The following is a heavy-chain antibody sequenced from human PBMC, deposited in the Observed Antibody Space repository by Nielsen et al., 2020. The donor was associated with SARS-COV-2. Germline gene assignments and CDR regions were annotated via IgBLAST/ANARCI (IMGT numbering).Heavy chain of an antibody. CDR3: ARDVNMITFGGVMYYFDY. CDR2: ISAYNGNT. J-gene: IGHJ4*02. V-gene: IGHV1-18*01. D-gene: IGHD3-16*01. Sequence: ASVKVSCKASGYTFTSYGISWVRQAHGQGLEWMGWISAYNGNTNYAQKLQGRVTMTTDTSTSTAYMELRSLRSDDTAVYYCARDVNMITFGGVMYYFDYWGQGTLVAVSS. CDR1: GYTFTSYG.